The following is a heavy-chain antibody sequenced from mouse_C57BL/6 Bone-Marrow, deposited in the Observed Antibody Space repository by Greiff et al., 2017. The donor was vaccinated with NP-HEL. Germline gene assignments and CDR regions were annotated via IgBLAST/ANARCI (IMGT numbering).Heavy chain of an antibody. Sequence: EVQLQQSGPELVKPGASVKISCKASGYSFTGYYMNWVKQSPEKSLEWIGEINPSTGGTTYNQKFKAKATLTVDKSSSTAYMQLKSLTSEDSAVYYCARDWDGTFAYWGQGTLVTVSA. CDR3: ARDWDGTFAY. J-gene: IGHJ3*01. CDR2: INPSTGGT. CDR1: GYSFTGYY. V-gene: IGHV1-42*01. D-gene: IGHD4-1*01.